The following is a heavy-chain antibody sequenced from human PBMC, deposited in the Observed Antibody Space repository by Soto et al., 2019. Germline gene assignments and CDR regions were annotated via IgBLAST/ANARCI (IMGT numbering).Heavy chain of an antibody. Sequence: QVQLQESGPGLVKPSQTLSLTCTVSGGSISSGGYYWSWIRQHPGKGLEWIGYIYYSGSTYYNPSLKSGVTISVDTSKNQFSLKLSSVTAADTAVYYCARDRGSSSYNWFDPWGQGTLVTVSS. D-gene: IGHD6-6*01. CDR1: GGSISSGGYY. CDR2: IYYSGST. J-gene: IGHJ5*02. V-gene: IGHV4-31*03. CDR3: ARDRGSSSYNWFDP.